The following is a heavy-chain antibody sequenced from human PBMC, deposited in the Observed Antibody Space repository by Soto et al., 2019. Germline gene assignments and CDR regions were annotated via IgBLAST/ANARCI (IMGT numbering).Heavy chain of an antibody. CDR3: ASSVAGTEVDY. D-gene: IGHD6-19*01. J-gene: IGHJ4*02. CDR1: GGSFSGYY. V-gene: IGHV4-34*01. Sequence: QVQLQQWGAGLLKPSETLSLTCAVYGGSFSGYYWSWIRQPPGKGLEWIGEINHSGSTNYNPSLMSRVTISVDTSKNQFSLKLSSVTAADTAVYSCASSVAGTEVDYWGQGTLVTVSS. CDR2: INHSGST.